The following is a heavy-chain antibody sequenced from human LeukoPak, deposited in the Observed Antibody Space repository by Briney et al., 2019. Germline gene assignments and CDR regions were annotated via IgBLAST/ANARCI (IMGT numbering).Heavy chain of an antibody. J-gene: IGHJ4*02. CDR2: IYYSGST. V-gene: IGHV4-59*01. D-gene: IGHD6-19*01. CDR1: GGSISSYY. CDR3: AREAGYGSGYYYFDD. Sequence: PSETLSLTCTVSGGSISSYYWSWIRQPPGKGLEWIGYIYYSGSTNYNPSLKSRVTISVDTSKNQFSLKLSSVTAADTAVYYCAREAGYGSGYYYFDDWGQGTLVTVSS.